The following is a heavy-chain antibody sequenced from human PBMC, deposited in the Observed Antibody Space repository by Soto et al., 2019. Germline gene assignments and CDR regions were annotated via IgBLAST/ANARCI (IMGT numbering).Heavy chain of an antibody. J-gene: IGHJ5*02. CDR3: ARDRLRDVLYYYDSSGYFPGP. D-gene: IGHD3-22*01. V-gene: IGHV1-3*01. CDR2: INAGNGNT. CDR1: GYTFTSYA. Sequence: ASVKVSCKASGYTFTSYAMHWVRQAPGQRLEWMGWINAGNGNTKYSQKFQGRVTITRDTSASTAYMELSSLRSEDTAVYYCARDRLRDVLYYYDSSGYFPGPWGQGTLVTVSS.